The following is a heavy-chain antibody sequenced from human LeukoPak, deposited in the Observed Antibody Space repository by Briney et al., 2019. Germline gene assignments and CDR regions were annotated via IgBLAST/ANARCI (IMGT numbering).Heavy chain of an antibody. Sequence: PGGSLRLSCAASGFTFSSYAMSWVRQAPGKGLEWVSAISGSGGSTYYADSVKGRFTISRDNSKNTLYLQMNSLRAGDTAVYYCATKSTRVVPAAIDYYYYMDVWGKGTTVTVSS. J-gene: IGHJ6*03. CDR2: ISGSGGST. D-gene: IGHD2-2*01. CDR3: ATKSTRVVPAAIDYYYYMDV. V-gene: IGHV3-23*01. CDR1: GFTFSSYA.